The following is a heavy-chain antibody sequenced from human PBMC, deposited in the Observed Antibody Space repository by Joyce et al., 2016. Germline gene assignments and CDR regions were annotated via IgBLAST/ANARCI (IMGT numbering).Heavy chain of an antibody. Sequence: QVQLQESGPGLVKPSETLSLTCTVSGDSITNVYWGWIRQPPGKGLEWIGYSYYTGSANYHPALKSRGTISVDTSKNQFSLKLTSVTAADTAVYYCARALYCAGDVCYDGGDWYDPWGQGTLVTVSS. D-gene: IGHD2-8*02. CDR2: SYYTGSA. V-gene: IGHV4-59*01. J-gene: IGHJ5*02. CDR1: GDSITNVY. CDR3: ARALYCAGDVCYDGGDWYDP.